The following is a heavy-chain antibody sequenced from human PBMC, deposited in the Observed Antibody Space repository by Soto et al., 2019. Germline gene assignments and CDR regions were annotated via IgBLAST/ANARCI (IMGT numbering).Heavy chain of an antibody. CDR1: GFTFSNYV. CDR3: AHQKYTDFWRPFDY. V-gene: IGHV3-23*01. J-gene: IGHJ4*01. D-gene: IGHD3-3*01. CDR2: ISGSGDNT. Sequence: GGSLRLSCAASGFTFSNYVMSWARQAPGKGLEWVSSISGSGDNTYYADSVKGRFTISRDNSKNQVVLTMTNMDPVDTATYYCAHQKYTDFWRPFDYWGHGILVTVSS.